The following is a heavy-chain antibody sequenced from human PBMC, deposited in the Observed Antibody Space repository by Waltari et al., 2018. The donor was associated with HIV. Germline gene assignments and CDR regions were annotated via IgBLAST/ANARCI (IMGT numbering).Heavy chain of an antibody. Sequence: EVHLVESGGGLVQPGRSLRLSCAASGFTLDELAMHWVRQAPGKGLEWVSGINWSGDNTAYADSLKGRFTISRDNAKNSLSLQMNSLRVEDTALYYCAKPPGSSSPGSWGQGTLVTVSS. V-gene: IGHV3-9*01. D-gene: IGHD6-6*01. J-gene: IGHJ4*02. CDR1: GFTLDELA. CDR3: AKPPGSSSPGS. CDR2: INWSGDNT.